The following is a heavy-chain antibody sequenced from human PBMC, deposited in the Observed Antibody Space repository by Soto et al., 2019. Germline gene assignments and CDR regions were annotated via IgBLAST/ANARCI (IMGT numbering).Heavy chain of an antibody. Sequence: GGSLRLSCAASGFTFSSYAMSWVRQAPGKGLEWVSAISGSGGSTYYADSVKGRFTISRDNSKNTLYLQMNSLRAEDTAVYYCAKDIYRSEAVAGTKNWFDPWGQGTLVTVSS. CDR2: ISGSGGST. J-gene: IGHJ5*02. CDR1: GFTFSSYA. CDR3: AKDIYRSEAVAGTKNWFDP. V-gene: IGHV3-23*01. D-gene: IGHD6-19*01.